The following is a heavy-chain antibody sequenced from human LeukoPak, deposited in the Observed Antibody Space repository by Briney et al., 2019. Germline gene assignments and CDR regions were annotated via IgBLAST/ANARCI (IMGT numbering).Heavy chain of an antibody. D-gene: IGHD2-15*01. CDR1: GFTFSSYW. J-gene: IGHJ4*02. V-gene: IGHV3-7*01. Sequence: GGSLRLSCAASGFTFSSYWMSWVRQAPGKGLEWVANIKQDGSEKYYADSVKGRFTISRDNAKNSLYLQMNSLRAEDTAVYYCARWSYCSGGSCCFDYWGQGTLVTVSS. CDR3: ARWSYCSGGSCCFDY. CDR2: IKQDGSEK.